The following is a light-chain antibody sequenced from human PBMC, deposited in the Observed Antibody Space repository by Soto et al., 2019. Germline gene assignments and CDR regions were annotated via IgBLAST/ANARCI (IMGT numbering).Light chain of an antibody. CDR1: SSDVGGYDY. V-gene: IGLV2-11*01. CDR2: DVT. CDR3: CSYAGGYTYV. Sequence: QSVLTQPRSVSGSPGQSVAISCTGTSSDVGGYDYVSWYQQHPGEAPKVMIYDVTKRPSGVPDRFSGSKSGNTASLTISGLQAEDEADYYCCSYAGGYTYVFGTGTKVTVL. J-gene: IGLJ1*01.